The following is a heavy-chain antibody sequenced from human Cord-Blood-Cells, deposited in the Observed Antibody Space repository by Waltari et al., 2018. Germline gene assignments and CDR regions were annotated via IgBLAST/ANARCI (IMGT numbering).Heavy chain of an antibody. CDR2: INYSGST. Sequence: QVQLQQWGAGQLKPSENMSLTCAVYGGSFCGCSWSWIRLPPGTGVEWLGEINYSGSTNYNPSLKSRVTISVDTSKNQFSRKLSSVAAADTAVYYCARAGYWSSTSYYRGYSYGYYFDYWGQGTLVTVSS. CDR3: ARAGYWSSTSYYRGYSYGYYFDY. D-gene: IGHD2-2*02. J-gene: IGHJ4*02. V-gene: IGHV4-34*01. CDR1: GGSFCGCS.